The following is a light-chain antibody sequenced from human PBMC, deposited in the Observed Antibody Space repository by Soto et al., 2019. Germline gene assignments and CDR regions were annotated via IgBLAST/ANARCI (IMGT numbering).Light chain of an antibody. J-gene: IGLJ3*02. CDR3: CSYARSNTWV. Sequence: QSVLTQPASVSGSPGQSITLSCTGTNSDVGYYNLVSWYQQHPGKAPKLMVYEVIKRPSGVSNRFSGSKSANTASLTISGLQAEDEADYYCCSYARSNTWVFGGGTKVTVL. CDR2: EVI. V-gene: IGLV2-23*02. CDR1: NSDVGYYNL.